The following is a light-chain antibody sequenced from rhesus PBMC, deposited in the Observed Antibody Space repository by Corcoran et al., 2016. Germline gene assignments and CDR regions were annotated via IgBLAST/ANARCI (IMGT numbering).Light chain of an antibody. CDR3: LQHNSDPPWT. CDR1: QGIKSY. V-gene: IGKV1-28*03. CDR2: AAS. Sequence: DIQMTQSPSSLSASVGDTVTITCRASQGIKSYLNWFQQKPGKAPKLLIYAASSLASGVPSRFSGSGSGTDFTLTISSLQPEDFAVYYCLQHNSDPPWTFGQGTKVEIK. J-gene: IGKJ1*01.